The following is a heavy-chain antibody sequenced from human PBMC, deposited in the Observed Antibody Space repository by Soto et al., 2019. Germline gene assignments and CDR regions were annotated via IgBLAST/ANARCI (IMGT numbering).Heavy chain of an antibody. D-gene: IGHD3-22*01. V-gene: IGHV3-23*01. CDR3: AQDITYDSSAYDS. Sequence: EVQLLESGGGLVQPGGSLRLSCAASGFTFSRFGMSWVRQAPGKGLEWVSGISGGGNPTYYSDSVKGRFTISRDSAKNTLYLQMNSLRTADTAVYYCAQDITYDSSAYDSWGQGTLVTVSS. J-gene: IGHJ4*02. CDR2: ISGGGNPT. CDR1: GFTFSRFG.